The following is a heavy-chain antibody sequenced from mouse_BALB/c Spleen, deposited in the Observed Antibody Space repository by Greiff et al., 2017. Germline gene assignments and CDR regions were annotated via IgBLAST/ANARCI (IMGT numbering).Heavy chain of an antibody. J-gene: IGHJ1*01. D-gene: IGHD2-1*01. V-gene: IGHV1-39*01. CDR1: GYSFTGYN. CDR3: ARDYGNYWYFDV. CDR2: IDPYYGGT. Sequence: EVKLQESGPELEKPGASVKISCKASGYSFTGYNMNWVKQSNGKSLEWIGNIDPYYGGTSYNQTFKGKATLTVDKSSSTAYMQLKSLTSEDAAVYYCARDYGNYWYFDVWGAGTTVTVSS.